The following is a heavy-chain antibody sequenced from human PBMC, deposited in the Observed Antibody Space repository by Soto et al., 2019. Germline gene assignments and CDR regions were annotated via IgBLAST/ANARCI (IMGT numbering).Heavy chain of an antibody. CDR1: GFTFDDYA. CDR2: ISWNSGSI. Sequence: GGSLRLSCAASGFTFDDYAMHWVRQAPGKGLEWVSGISWNSGSIGYADSVKGRFTISRDNAKNSLYLQMNSLRAEDTALYYCAKDMNYYDSSGYYYYGMDVWGQGTTVTVSS. CDR3: AKDMNYYDSSGYYYYGMDV. V-gene: IGHV3-9*01. J-gene: IGHJ6*02. D-gene: IGHD3-22*01.